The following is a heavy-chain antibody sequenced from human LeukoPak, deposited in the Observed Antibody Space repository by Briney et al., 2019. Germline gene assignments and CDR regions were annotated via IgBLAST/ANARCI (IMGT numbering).Heavy chain of an antibody. CDR1: GFTFSSYA. V-gene: IGHV3-30*04. J-gene: IGHJ4*02. CDR3: ASPAGIAARLGY. CDR2: ISFDGSDK. Sequence: GGSLRLSCAASGFTFSSYAMHWVRQAPGKGLEWVALISFDGSDKYYADSVKGRCTISRDNSKNTLYLQMNSLRAEDTAVYYCASPAGIAARLGYWGQGTLVTVSS. D-gene: IGHD6-6*01.